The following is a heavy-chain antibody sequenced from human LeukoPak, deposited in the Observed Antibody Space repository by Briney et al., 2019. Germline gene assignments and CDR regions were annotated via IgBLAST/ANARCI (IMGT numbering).Heavy chain of an antibody. CDR1: GFTVSSNS. CDR3: ARDAHYDSSGYPY. D-gene: IGHD3-22*01. Sequence: GGSLRLSCTVSGFTVSSNSMSWVRQAPGKGLEWVSFIYSGTIHYSDSVKGRFTISRDNSKNTLYLQMNSLRAEDTAVYYCARDAHYDSSGYPYWGQGTLVTVSS. CDR2: IYSGTI. V-gene: IGHV3-53*01. J-gene: IGHJ4*02.